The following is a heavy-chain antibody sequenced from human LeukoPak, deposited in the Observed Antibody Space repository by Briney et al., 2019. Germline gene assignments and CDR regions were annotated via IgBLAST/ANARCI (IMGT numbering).Heavy chain of an antibody. D-gene: IGHD6-19*01. CDR1: GGSISSSNYY. J-gene: IGHJ4*02. V-gene: IGHV4-61*05. CDR3: ARRTDSSGWSPFDF. Sequence: PSETLSLTCTVSGGSISSSNYYWGWIRQPPGKGLEWIGYIYYSGSTNYNPSLKSRVTISVDTSKNQISLKLSSVTAADTAVYYCARRTDSSGWSPFDFWGQGTLVTVSS. CDR2: IYYSGST.